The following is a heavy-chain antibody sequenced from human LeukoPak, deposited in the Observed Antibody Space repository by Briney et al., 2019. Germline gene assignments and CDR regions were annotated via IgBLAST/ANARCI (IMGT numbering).Heavy chain of an antibody. Sequence: GGSLRLSCAASGFTFSNYWMHWVRHAPGKGLVWVSRIKGDGSHTIYADSVKGRFTISRDNAKNTLHLQMKSLRAEDTAVYYCVRDWDHFDFDSWGLGTLVTVSS. CDR3: VRDWDHFDFDS. D-gene: IGHD3-9*01. J-gene: IGHJ5*01. CDR2: IKGDGSHT. V-gene: IGHV3-74*01. CDR1: GFTFSNYW.